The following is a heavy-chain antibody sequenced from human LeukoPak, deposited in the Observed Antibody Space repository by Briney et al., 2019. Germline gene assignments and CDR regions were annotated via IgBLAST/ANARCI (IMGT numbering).Heavy chain of an antibody. CDR3: ARALKWFGELLQFDY. D-gene: IGHD3-10*01. CDR1: GGSFSGYY. Sequence: SETLSLTCAVYGGSFSGYYWSWIRRPPGKGLEWIGEINHSGSTNYNPSLKSRVTISVDTSKNQFSLKLSSVTAADTAVYYCARALKWFGELLQFDYWGQGTLVTVSS. J-gene: IGHJ4*02. V-gene: IGHV4-34*01. CDR2: INHSGST.